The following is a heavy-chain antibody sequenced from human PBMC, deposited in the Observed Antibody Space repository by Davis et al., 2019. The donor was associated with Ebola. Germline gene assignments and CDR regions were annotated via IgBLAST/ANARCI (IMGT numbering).Heavy chain of an antibody. CDR3: AREGHTGFWDY. Sequence: GESLKISCAASGFTFCSSGMHWVRQAPGRGLEWVAFVRSHGSDDHYADSVKGRFTISRDNAKNSLYLEMNSLRAEDTAVYYCAREGHTGFWDYWGQGTLVTVYS. CDR2: VRSHGSDD. V-gene: IGHV3-30*02. CDR1: GFTFCSSG. D-gene: IGHD3-3*01. J-gene: IGHJ4*02.